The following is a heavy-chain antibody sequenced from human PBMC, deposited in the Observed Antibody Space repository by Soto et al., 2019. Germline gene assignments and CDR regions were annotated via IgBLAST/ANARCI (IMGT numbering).Heavy chain of an antibody. D-gene: IGHD3-3*01. Sequence: QIQLVQSGAEVKKPGASVKVSCKVSGYKFTSYGINWVRQAPGQGLEWMGWVTAYNDNVKYAEKFQGRVTMTADTATTTGYMELRDLIPDDTGASYSAREGVWRGYSTDHWGQGTLVTGAS. CDR3: AREGVWRGYSTDH. CDR2: VTAYNDNV. J-gene: IGHJ4*02. CDR1: GYKFTSYG. V-gene: IGHV1-18*01.